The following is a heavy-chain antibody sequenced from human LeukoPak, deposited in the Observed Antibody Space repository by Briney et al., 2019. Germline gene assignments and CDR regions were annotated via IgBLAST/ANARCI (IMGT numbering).Heavy chain of an antibody. J-gene: IGHJ4*02. CDR2: ISSSRSYI. V-gene: IGHV3-21*01. CDR3: ARVSQRDYDFWSGYYSLDYFDY. Sequence: GGSLRLSCAASGFTFSSYSMNWVRQAPGKGLEGGSSISSSRSYIYYADSVKGRFTTSRDNAKNSLYLQMNSLRAEDTAVYYCARVSQRDYDFWSGYYSLDYFDYWGQGTLVTVSS. D-gene: IGHD3-3*01. CDR1: GFTFSSYS.